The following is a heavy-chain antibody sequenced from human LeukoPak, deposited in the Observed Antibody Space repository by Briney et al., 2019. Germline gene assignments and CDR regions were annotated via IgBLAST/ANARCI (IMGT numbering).Heavy chain of an antibody. CDR1: GGSISSGDYY. D-gene: IGHD3-10*01. CDR2: IYYSGST. J-gene: IGHJ4*02. V-gene: IGHV4-30-4*01. Sequence: SETLSLTCTVSGGSISSGDYYWSWIRQPPGKGLEWIGYIYYSGSTYYNPSLKSRVTISVDTSKNQFSLKLSSVTAADTAVYYCARGLRWVYYGSGIDYWGQGTLVTVSS. CDR3: ARGLRWVYYGSGIDY.